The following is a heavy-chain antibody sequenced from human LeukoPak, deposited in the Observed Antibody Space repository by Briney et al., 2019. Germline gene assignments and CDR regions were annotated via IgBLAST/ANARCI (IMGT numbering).Heavy chain of an antibody. V-gene: IGHV4-39*07. CDR2: LYYGVHT. J-gene: IGHJ4*02. CDR3: ARGEPIVVAD. D-gene: IGHD3-22*01. CDR1: GGSISSGGQF. Sequence: SETLSLTCTVSGGSISSGGQFWGWVRQSPGKGLEWIGSLYYGVHTYYNPSLKSRVTISVDTSKNQFSLKLSSVTAADTAVYYCARGEPIVVADWGQGTLVTVSS.